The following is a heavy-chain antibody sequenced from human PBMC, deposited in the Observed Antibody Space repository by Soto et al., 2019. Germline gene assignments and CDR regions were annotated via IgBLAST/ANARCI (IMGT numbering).Heavy chain of an antibody. V-gene: IGHV3-48*01. Sequence: EVQLVESGGGLVQPGGSLRLSCAASGFTFSDYSMNWVRQAPGKGLEWISYINGISSTIYYADSVKGRFTISRDNGKNSLYLQMNSLRAEDTAMYYCAREGGTSWYVRWFDPWGQGTLVTVSS. CDR3: AREGGTSWYVRWFDP. CDR2: INGISSTI. CDR1: GFTFSDYS. D-gene: IGHD6-13*01. J-gene: IGHJ5*02.